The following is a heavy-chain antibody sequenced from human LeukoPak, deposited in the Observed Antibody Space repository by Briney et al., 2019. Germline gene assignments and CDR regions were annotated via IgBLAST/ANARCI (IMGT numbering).Heavy chain of an antibody. CDR1: GGSFSGYY. D-gene: IGHD2-2*01. V-gene: IGHV4-34*01. CDR2: INHSGST. J-gene: IGHJ5*02. CDR3: ARRRGTSSLVPLAWFDP. Sequence: PSETLSLTCAVYGGSFSGYYWSWIRQPPGKGLEWIGEINHSGSTNYNPSLKSRVTISVDTSKNQFSLKLSSVTAADTAVYYCARRRGTSSLVPLAWFDPRGPGNPGHRLL.